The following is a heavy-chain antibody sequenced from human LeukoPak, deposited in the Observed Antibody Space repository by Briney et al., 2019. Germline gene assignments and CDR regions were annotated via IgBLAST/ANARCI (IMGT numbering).Heavy chain of an antibody. CDR3: ARDRGRYDSSGYYYEGYFDH. Sequence: GGSLRLSCAASGFTFSSYSMNWVRQAPGKGLEWVSCISSRSSYIYYADSVKGRFTISRDNAKNSLYLQMNSLRAEDTAVYYCARDRGRYDSSGYYYEGYFDHWGQGTLVTVSS. J-gene: IGHJ4*02. CDR1: GFTFSSYS. V-gene: IGHV3-21*01. D-gene: IGHD3-22*01. CDR2: ISSRSSYI.